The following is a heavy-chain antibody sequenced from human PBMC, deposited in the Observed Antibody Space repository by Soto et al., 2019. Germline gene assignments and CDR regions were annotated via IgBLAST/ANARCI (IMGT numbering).Heavy chain of an antibody. CDR2: IYPGDSDT. V-gene: IGHV5-51*01. CDR1: GYSFAIYW. CDR3: ARARGGSGEHYFDN. J-gene: IGHJ4*02. D-gene: IGHD6-19*01. Sequence: PGESLKISCKGSGYSFAIYWIAWVRQMPGKGLECMGIIYPGDSDTRYCPSFQGQVTISADKSITTAYLQWSSLKASDSAMYYWARARGGSGEHYFDNGAQGPLVPFPS.